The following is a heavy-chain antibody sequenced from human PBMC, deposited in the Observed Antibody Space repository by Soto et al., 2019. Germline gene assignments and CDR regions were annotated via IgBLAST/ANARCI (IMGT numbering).Heavy chain of an antibody. D-gene: IGHD6-13*01. CDR3: ARGVGNSPSFFDS. CDR2: IYYSGST. V-gene: IGHV4-39*07. CDR1: GGSIRSSSYY. J-gene: IGHJ4*02. Sequence: ETLSLSCTVSGGSIRSSSYYWVLIRTPPGKGLEWIGSIYYSGSTYYNPSLKSRVTISVDTSKDQFSLKLSSVTAGDTAVFYCARGVGNSPSFFDSGGQGALVPVPS.